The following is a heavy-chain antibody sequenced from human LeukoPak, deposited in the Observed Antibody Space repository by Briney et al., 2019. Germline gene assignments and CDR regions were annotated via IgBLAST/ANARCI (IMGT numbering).Heavy chain of an antibody. CDR3: ARDPSPIAAAEYYFDY. J-gene: IGHJ4*02. Sequence: PGGSLRLSCAASGFTFSSYTIHWVRQPPGKGLEWVAVIWYDGSNKYYADSVKGRFTISRDNSKNTLYLQMNSLRAEDTAVYYCARDPSPIAAAEYYFDYWGQGTLVTVSS. D-gene: IGHD6-13*01. CDR1: GFTFSSYT. V-gene: IGHV3-33*08. CDR2: IWYDGSNK.